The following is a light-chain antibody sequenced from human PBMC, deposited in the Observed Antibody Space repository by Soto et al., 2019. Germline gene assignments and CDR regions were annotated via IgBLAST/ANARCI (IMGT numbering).Light chain of an antibody. V-gene: IGKV3-15*01. Sequence: EIVMTQSPHTLSVSPGDGATLSCRASQSLNGNLAWYQQKPGQAPRLLIYGVSTRATGIPARFSGSGSGTEFNLTISSLQSEDFAVYYCQQYNTWRTFGQGTKVEIK. CDR1: QSLNGN. CDR3: QQYNTWRT. CDR2: GVS. J-gene: IGKJ1*01.